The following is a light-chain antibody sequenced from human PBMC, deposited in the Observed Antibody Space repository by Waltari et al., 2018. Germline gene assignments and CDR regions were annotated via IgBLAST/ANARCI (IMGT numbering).Light chain of an antibody. CDR1: SSDVXGYNY. CDR3: SSYTSSSTXV. V-gene: IGLV2-14*01. J-gene: IGLJ3*02. CDR2: EVS. Sequence: QSALTQPASVSGSPGQSITISCTGTSSDVXGYNYVSWYQQHPGKAPKLMIYEVSNRPSGVSNRFSGSKSGNTASLTISGLQAEDGADYYCSSYTSSSTXVFGGGTKLTVL.